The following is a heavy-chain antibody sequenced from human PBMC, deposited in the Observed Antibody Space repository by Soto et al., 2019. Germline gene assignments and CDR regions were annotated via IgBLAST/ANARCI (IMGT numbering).Heavy chain of an antibody. CDR3: AIQAADLDY. CDR1: GFTFSSYW. Sequence: RRLSCAASGFTFSSYWMHWVRQAPGKGLVWVSRINSDGSSTSYADSVKGRFTISRDNAKNTLYLQMNSLRAEDTAVYYCAIQAADLDYWGQGTLVTVSS. D-gene: IGHD6-13*01. CDR2: INSDGSST. V-gene: IGHV3-74*01. J-gene: IGHJ4*02.